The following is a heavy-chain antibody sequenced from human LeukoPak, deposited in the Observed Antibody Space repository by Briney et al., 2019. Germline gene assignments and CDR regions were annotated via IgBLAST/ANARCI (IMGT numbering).Heavy chain of an antibody. V-gene: IGHV3-21*01. CDR3: ARDGPFNDAFDI. CDR1: GFTFSSYS. Sequence: GGSLRLSCAASGFTFSSYSMNWVRQAPGKGLEWVSSISSSSSYIYYADSVKGRFTISRDNAKNSLYLQMNSLRAEDTAVYYCARDGPFNDAFDIWGQGTMVTVSS. CDR2: ISSSSSYI. J-gene: IGHJ3*02.